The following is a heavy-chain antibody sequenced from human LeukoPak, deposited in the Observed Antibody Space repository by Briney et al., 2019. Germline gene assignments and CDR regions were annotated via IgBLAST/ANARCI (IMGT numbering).Heavy chain of an antibody. D-gene: IGHD3-16*01. J-gene: IGHJ6*03. CDR3: ARLHWESGGIYFYYYMDV. CDR1: GYTFTSYD. CDR2: MNPNNGNT. Sequence: ASVKVSCKASGYTFTSYDINWGRQAPGQGLEWMASMNPNNGNTAYARKFQGRVTMTRDTSIGTAYLELSALRSEDTAVYYCARLHWESGGIYFYYYMDVWGKGTTVTVSS. V-gene: IGHV1-8*02.